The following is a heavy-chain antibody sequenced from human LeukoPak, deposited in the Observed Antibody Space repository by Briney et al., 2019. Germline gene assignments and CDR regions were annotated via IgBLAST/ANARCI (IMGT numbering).Heavy chain of an antibody. Sequence: GGSLRLSCAASGFTFSSYGMHWVRKAPGKGLEWVAVISYDGSNKYYADSVKGRFTISRDNSKNTLYLQMNSLGAEDTAMYYCARLPGGVVIDAGLYWGQGTLVTVSS. CDR2: ISYDGSNK. V-gene: IGHV3-30*03. CDR3: ARLPGGVVIDAGLY. J-gene: IGHJ4*02. CDR1: GFTFSSYG. D-gene: IGHD2-21*01.